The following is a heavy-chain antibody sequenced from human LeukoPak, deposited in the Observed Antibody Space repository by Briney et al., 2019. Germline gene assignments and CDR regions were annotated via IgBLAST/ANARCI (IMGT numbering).Heavy chain of an antibody. J-gene: IGHJ6*03. D-gene: IGHD2-15*01. CDR3: ARERGGYYMDV. CDR1: GGSISSGGYY. CDR2: IYYSGST. V-gene: IGHV4-31*03. Sequence: PSETLSLTCTVSGGSISSGGYYWSWIRQRPGKGLEWIGYIYYSGSTYYNPSLKSRVTISVDTSKNQFSLKLSSVTAADTAVYYWARERGGYYMDVWGKGTTVTVSS.